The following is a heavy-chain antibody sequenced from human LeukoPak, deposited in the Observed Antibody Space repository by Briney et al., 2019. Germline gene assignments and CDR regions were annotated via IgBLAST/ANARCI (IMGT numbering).Heavy chain of an antibody. CDR2: ISPYKGNT. Sequence: ASVKVSCKTSGYSFINYDISWVRQAPGQGLEWMGWISPYKGNTNSAQKLQGRVTMTTDTSTSTAYMELRSLRSDDTVFYYCARSSGSYSTFDYWGQGTLVTVSS. CDR1: GYSFINYD. V-gene: IGHV1-18*01. J-gene: IGHJ4*02. D-gene: IGHD1-26*01. CDR3: ARSSGSYSTFDY.